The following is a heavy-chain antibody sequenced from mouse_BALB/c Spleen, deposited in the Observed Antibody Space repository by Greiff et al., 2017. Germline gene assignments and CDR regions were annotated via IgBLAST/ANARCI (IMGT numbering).Heavy chain of an antibody. J-gene: IGHJ2*01. Sequence: QVQLQQSGAELVRPGSSVKISCKASGYAFSSYWMNWVKQRPGQGLEWIGQIYPGDGDTNYNGKFKGKATLTADQSSRTAYMQLSSLTSEDSAVYCCARDYYRSSYYFDYWGQGTTLTVSS. V-gene: IGHV1-80*01. CDR1: GYAFSSYW. D-gene: IGHD1-1*01. CDR2: IYPGDGDT. CDR3: ARDYYRSSYYFDY.